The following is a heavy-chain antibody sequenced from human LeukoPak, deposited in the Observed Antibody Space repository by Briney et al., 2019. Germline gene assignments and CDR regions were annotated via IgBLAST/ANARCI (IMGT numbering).Heavy chain of an antibody. D-gene: IGHD3-16*01. J-gene: IGHJ5*02. CDR3: ARDAVDTLWGVWFDP. V-gene: IGHV4-4*07. CDR1: GGSISTYY. Sequence: SETLSLTCTVSGGSISTYYWGWIRQPAGKGLEWIGRIYSSGSTYYNPSLKSRVTMSLDTSKNQFSLNLSSVTAADTAVYYCARDAVDTLWGVWFDPWGQGTLVTVSS. CDR2: IYSSGST.